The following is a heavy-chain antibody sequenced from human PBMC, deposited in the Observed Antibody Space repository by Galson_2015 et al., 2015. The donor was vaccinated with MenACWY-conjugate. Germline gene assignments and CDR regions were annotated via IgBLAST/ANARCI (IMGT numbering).Heavy chain of an antibody. CDR1: GGTFSSYA. D-gene: IGHD2-2*01. J-gene: IGHJ6*03. CDR3: ASGSTGYCSSTSCRESKKRYWGVYYYYYMDV. CDR2: IIPIFGTA. V-gene: IGHV1-69*06. Sequence: SVKVSCKASGGTFSSYAISWVRQAPGQGLEWMGGIIPIFGTANYAQKFQGRVTITADKSTGTAYMELSSLRSEDTAVYYCASGSTGYCSSTSCRESKKRYWGVYYYYYMDVWGKGTTVTVSS.